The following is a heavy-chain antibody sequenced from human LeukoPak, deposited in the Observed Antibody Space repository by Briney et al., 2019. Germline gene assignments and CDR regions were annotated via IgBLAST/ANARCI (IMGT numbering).Heavy chain of an antibody. CDR2: ISFDGDYI. CDR3: ARAGGYNPKYYFNY. Sequence: PGGSLRLSCAASGFPFSSYAMHWVRQAPGKGLEWVTFISFDGDYIYYADSVKGRFTISRDNSNNTLYLQMNSLRPEDTAAYYCARAGGYNPKYYFNYWGQGTLVTASS. D-gene: IGHD5-24*01. J-gene: IGHJ4*02. V-gene: IGHV3-30*04. CDR1: GFPFSSYA.